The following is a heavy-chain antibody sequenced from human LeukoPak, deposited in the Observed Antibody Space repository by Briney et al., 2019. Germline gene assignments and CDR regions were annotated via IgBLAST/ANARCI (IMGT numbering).Heavy chain of an antibody. Sequence: PSETLSLTCTVSGGSISSYYWSWIRQPPWKGLEWIGYIYYSGSTNYNPSLKSRVTISVDTSKNQFSLKLSSVTAADTAVYYCARAYYDFWRGYRLRDYGMGVWGQGTTVTVSS. V-gene: IGHV4-59*01. CDR1: GGSISSYY. CDR2: IYYSGST. J-gene: IGHJ6*02. CDR3: ARAYYDFWRGYRLRDYGMGV. D-gene: IGHD3-3*01.